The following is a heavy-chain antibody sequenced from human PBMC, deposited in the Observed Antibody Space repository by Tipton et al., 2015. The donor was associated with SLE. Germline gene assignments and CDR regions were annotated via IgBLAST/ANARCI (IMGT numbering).Heavy chain of an antibody. V-gene: IGHV4-61*09. D-gene: IGHD1-26*01. Sequence: TLSLTCTVSGDSITSGPYYWSWIRQPAGKGLEWIGHVYASGSTDYNPSLKTRLSISIDTSRNQFSLNLSSVTAADTAVYYCARVDRGPRNFDLWGRGTLVTVSS. CDR1: GDSITSGPYY. J-gene: IGHJ2*01. CDR3: ARVDRGPRNFDL. CDR2: VYASGST.